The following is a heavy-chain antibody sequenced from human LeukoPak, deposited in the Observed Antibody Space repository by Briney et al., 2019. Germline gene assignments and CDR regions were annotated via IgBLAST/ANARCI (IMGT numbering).Heavy chain of an antibody. D-gene: IGHD6-13*01. J-gene: IGHJ4*02. Sequence: GGSLRLSCAASGFTFSSYWMHWVRQAPGKGLVWVSRINSDGSSTSYADSVKGRFTISRDNAKNTLYMQMNSLRAEDTAVYYRTRDREGRTWYAEIDYWGQGTLVTVSS. CDR2: INSDGSST. V-gene: IGHV3-74*01. CDR1: GFTFSSYW. CDR3: TRDREGRTWYAEIDY.